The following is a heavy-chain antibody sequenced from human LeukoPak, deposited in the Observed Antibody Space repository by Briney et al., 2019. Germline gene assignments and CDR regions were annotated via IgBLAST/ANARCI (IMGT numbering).Heavy chain of an antibody. J-gene: IGHJ4*02. V-gene: IGHV3-15*01. CDR3: ATDLGTYYHGSQRLIPIDY. CDR2: IKSKTDGETT. D-gene: IGHD3-10*01. CDR1: GFTFTNAW. Sequence: GGSLRLSCVDSGFTFTNAWMSWVRQAPGEGLEWIGRIKSKTDGETTNYAEPVRGRFTISRDDSKSAVYLQMNSLKIEDTAVYYCATDLGTYYHGSQRLIPIDYWGQGTLVTVSS.